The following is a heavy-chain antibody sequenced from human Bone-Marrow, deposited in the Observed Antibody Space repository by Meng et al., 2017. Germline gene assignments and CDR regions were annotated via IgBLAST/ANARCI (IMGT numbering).Heavy chain of an antibody. D-gene: IGHD5-18*01. CDR2: MNPNSGNT. Sequence: QVQVVQAGGEVQKPGASVKVSCKASGYTLNSYDINWVRQATGQGLGWMGWMNPNSGNTGYAQKFQGRVTMTRNTSISTAYMELSSLRSEDTAVYYCARSGIQLWLYYWGQGTLVTVSS. V-gene: IGHV1-8*01. CDR3: ARSGIQLWLYY. CDR1: GYTLNSYD. J-gene: IGHJ4*02.